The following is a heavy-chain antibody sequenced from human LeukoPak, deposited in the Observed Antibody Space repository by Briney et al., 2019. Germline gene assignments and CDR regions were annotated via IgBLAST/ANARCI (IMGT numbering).Heavy chain of an antibody. Sequence: PGGSLRLSCAASGFTFSSYAMSWVRQAPGKGLEWISAISGSGGSTYYADSVKGRFTISRDNSKNTVYFQMNSLRGDDTAVYYCAGGPPGRNFGWVDIWGQGTMVIVSS. J-gene: IGHJ3*02. CDR3: AGGPPGRNFGWVDI. CDR2: ISGSGGST. D-gene: IGHD3-10*01. CDR1: GFTFSSYA. V-gene: IGHV3-23*01.